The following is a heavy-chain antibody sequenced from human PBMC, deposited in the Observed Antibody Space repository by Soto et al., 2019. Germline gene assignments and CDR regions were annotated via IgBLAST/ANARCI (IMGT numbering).Heavy chain of an antibody. CDR3: ARARRSYSYGYKGVHGWFDP. V-gene: IGHV1-69*06. J-gene: IGHJ5*02. CDR1: GGTFSSYA. D-gene: IGHD5-18*01. Sequence: SVKVSCKASGGTFSSYAISWVRQAPGQGLEWMGGIIPIFGTANYAQKFQGRVTITADKSTSTAYMEPSSLRSEDTAVYYCARARRSYSYGYKGVHGWFDPWGQGTLVTVSS. CDR2: IIPIFGTA.